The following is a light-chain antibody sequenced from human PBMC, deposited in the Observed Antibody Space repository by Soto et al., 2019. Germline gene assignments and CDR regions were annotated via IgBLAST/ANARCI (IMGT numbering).Light chain of an antibody. CDR2: AAS. J-gene: IGKJ4*01. CDR3: QKTDSFPLN. V-gene: IGKV1-12*01. Sequence: DIQMTQSPSSLSASVGDIVTITCRASQGISSSLGWYQQEPGKAPKLLIYAASSLQSGVPSRFSGSGSGTDFTLTISSLQPEDFATYYCQKTDSFPLNFGGGTKVDIK. CDR1: QGISSS.